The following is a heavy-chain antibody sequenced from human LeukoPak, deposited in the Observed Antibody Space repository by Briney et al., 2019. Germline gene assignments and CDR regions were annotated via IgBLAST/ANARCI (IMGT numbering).Heavy chain of an antibody. CDR1: GFTFRSYG. V-gene: IGHV3-30*02. Sequence: GGSLRLSCAASGFTFRSYGMHWVRQAPGKGLEWVAYIQNDGSNEQYADSVKGRFSISRDSSKNILYLQMNSLGAEDTAVYFCTRVLRGFDTRAYYYDYFDYWGQGTLVTVSS. CDR2: IQNDGSNE. J-gene: IGHJ4*02. D-gene: IGHD3-22*01. CDR3: TRVLRGFDTRAYYYDYFDY.